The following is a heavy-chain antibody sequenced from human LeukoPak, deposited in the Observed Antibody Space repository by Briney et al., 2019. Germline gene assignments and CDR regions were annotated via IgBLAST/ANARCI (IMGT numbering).Heavy chain of an antibody. J-gene: IGHJ4*02. V-gene: IGHV1-69*10. D-gene: IGHD4-17*01. CDR2: INPNSGGT. CDR1: GGTFSSYA. Sequence: ASVKVSCKASGGTFSSYAISWVRQAPGQGLEWMGWINPNSGGTNYAQKFQGRVTMTEDTSTDTAYMELSSLRSEDTAVYYCATTLTTVTVILVYWGQGTLVTVSS. CDR3: ATTLTTVTVILVY.